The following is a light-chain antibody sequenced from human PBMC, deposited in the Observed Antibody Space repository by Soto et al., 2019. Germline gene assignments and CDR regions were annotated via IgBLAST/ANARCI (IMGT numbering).Light chain of an antibody. V-gene: IGLV2-14*01. CDR2: DVR. CDR1: SSDIGGYNF. J-gene: IGLJ1*01. CDR3: HSYTTVSPHV. Sequence: QSALTQPASVSGSPGQSITISCTGTSSDIGGYNFVSWYQQHPGKAPKLLIYDVRNRRSGVSNRFSGSKSGNTASLTISALQADDDADYYCHSYTTVSPHVFGTGTKLTVL.